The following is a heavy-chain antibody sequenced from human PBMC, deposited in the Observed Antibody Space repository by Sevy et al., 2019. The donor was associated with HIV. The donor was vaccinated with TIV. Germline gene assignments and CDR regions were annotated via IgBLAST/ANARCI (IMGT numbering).Heavy chain of an antibody. CDR2: IKQDGSEK. V-gene: IGHV3-7*01. J-gene: IGHJ4*02. CDR3: ARERVPAYYYDSSFGSYFDY. D-gene: IGHD3-22*01. Sequence: GGSLRLSCAASGFTFSSYWMSWVRQAPGKGLEWVANIKQDGSEKYYVDSVKGRTTISRDNATNSPYLQMNSLGAEDTAVYYCARERVPAYYYDSSFGSYFDYWGQGTLVTVSS. CDR1: GFTFSSYW.